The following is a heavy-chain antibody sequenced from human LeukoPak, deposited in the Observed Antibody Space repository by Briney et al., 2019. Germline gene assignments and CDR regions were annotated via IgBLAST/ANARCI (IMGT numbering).Heavy chain of an antibody. D-gene: IGHD6-13*01. Sequence: PGGSLRLSCAASGFTFSSYSMNWVRQAPGKGLEWVSSISSSSSYIYYADSVKGRFTISRDNAKNSLYLQMNSLRAEDTAVYYCARVLRSSWSFDAFDIWGQGTMVTVSS. CDR1: GFTFSSYS. V-gene: IGHV3-21*01. CDR2: ISSSSSYI. CDR3: ARVLRSSWSFDAFDI. J-gene: IGHJ3*02.